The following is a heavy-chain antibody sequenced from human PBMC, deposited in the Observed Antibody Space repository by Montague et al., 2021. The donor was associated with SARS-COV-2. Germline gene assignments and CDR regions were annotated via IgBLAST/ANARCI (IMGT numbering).Heavy chain of an antibody. D-gene: IGHD2-2*01. CDR1: GYSISSGYY. J-gene: IGHJ4*02. Sequence: SETLSLTCTVSGYSISSGYYCGWIRQPPGPGLEWIGSIYHSGSTXYNPSIKSRVTISVDTSKNPFSLKLSAVSAAHPAAYYCARLQDLSPTSGHFDYWGQGTLVTVSS. V-gene: IGHV4-38-2*02. CDR2: IYHSGST. CDR3: ARLQDLSPTSGHFDY.